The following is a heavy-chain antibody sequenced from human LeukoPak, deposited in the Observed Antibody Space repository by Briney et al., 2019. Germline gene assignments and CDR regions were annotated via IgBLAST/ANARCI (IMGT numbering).Heavy chain of an antibody. CDR2: VYHGGST. D-gene: IGHD1-1*01. CDR1: GDSITSGAYY. Sequence: PSETLSLTCTVSGDSITSGAYYWSWIRQPPGKGLEWIGYVYHGGSTYYNPSLKSRVTISVDRSKNQFSLKLTSVTAADTAVYYCARDHFSPQLGGYFDLWGRGTLVTVSS. J-gene: IGHJ2*01. CDR3: ARDHFSPQLGGYFDL. V-gene: IGHV4-30-2*01.